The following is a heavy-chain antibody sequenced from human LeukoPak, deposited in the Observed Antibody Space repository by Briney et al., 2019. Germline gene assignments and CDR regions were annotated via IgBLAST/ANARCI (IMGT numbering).Heavy chain of an antibody. V-gene: IGHV1-2*06. CDR3: ASLMLDTARVFVGKNDY. J-gene: IGHJ4*02. CDR2: INPNSGGT. Sequence: ASVKVSCKASGYTFTGYYMHWVRQAPGQGLEWMGRINPNSGGTNYAQKFQGRVTMTRDTSISPAYMELSRLRSDATAVYYCASLMLDTARVFVGKNDYWGQGTLVTVSS. D-gene: IGHD5-18*01. CDR1: GYTFTGYY.